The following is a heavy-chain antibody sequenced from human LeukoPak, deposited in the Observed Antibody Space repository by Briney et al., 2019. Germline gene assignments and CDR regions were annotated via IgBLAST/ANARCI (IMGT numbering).Heavy chain of an antibody. CDR2: IYYSGST. Sequence: SETLSLTCTVSGGSISSSSYYWGWIRQPPGKGLEWIGYIYYSGSTNYNPSLKSRVTISVDTSKNQFSLKLSSVTAADTAVYYCARGGGRGKYYFDYWGQGTLVTVSS. CDR1: GGSISSSSYY. CDR3: ARGGGRGKYYFDY. J-gene: IGHJ4*02. V-gene: IGHV4-61*05. D-gene: IGHD3-16*01.